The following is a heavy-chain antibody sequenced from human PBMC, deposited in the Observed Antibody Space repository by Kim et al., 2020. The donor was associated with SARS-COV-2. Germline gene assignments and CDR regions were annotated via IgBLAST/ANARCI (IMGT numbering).Heavy chain of an antibody. Sequence: SETLSLTCTVSGGSISSYYWSWIRQPPGKGLEWIGYTYYSGSTNYNPSLKSRVTISVDTSKNQFSLKLSSVTAADTAVYYCARDALAGYSSSIAWGQGTLVTVSS. CDR2: TYYSGST. CDR3: ARDALAGYSSSIA. V-gene: IGHV4-59*13. D-gene: IGHD6-6*01. CDR1: GGSISSYY. J-gene: IGHJ5*02.